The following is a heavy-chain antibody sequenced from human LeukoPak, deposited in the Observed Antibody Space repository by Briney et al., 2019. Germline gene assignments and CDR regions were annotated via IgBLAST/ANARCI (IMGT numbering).Heavy chain of an antibody. CDR1: GYTFTSYD. CDR2: INPNSGGT. CDR3: ARDLPIVGAAYYCDY. J-gene: IGHJ4*02. D-gene: IGHD1-26*01. V-gene: IGHV1-2*02. Sequence: ASVKVSCKASGYTFTSYDINWVRQATGQGLEWMGWINPNSGGTNYAQKFQGRVTMTRDTSISTAYMELSRLTSDDTAVYYCARDLPIVGAAYYCDYWGQGTLVTVSS.